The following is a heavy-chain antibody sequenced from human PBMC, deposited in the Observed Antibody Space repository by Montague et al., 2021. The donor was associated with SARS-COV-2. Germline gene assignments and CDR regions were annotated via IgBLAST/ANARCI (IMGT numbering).Heavy chain of an antibody. CDR2: ITYNGIDK. J-gene: IGHJ3*01. Sequence: SLRLSCAASGFIFSNFAFHWVRQAPGKGLEWVAIITYNGIDKFYADSVKGRFTISRDNSKNTLYLRLNSLTPEDTAVYYCARGRVTPDYEDAFDLWGRGTTVTVSS. CDR1: GFIFSNFA. CDR3: ARGRVTPDYEDAFDL. V-gene: IGHV3-30*04. D-gene: IGHD4-17*01.